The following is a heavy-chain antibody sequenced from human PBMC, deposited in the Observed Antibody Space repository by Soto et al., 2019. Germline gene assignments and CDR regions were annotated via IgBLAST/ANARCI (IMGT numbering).Heavy chain of an antibody. D-gene: IGHD6-19*01. Sequence: QVQLQESGPGLVKPSGTLSLTCAVSGDSVSSPYYWCWVRQPPGQGLEWIGEVFHTGTTSYNPSLRSRVTISMDKSTNQCSLDLRSVTAGDTAVYYCARSAGWYAVHSWGPGTLIIVSS. J-gene: IGHJ4*02. V-gene: IGHV4-4*02. CDR2: VFHTGTT. CDR1: GDSVSSPYY. CDR3: ARSAGWYAVHS.